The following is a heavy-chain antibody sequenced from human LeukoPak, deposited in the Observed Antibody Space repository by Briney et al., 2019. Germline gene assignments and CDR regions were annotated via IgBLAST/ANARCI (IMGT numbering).Heavy chain of an antibody. CDR1: GYTFTSYD. CDR3: ARARRMVRGPYNWFDP. CDR2: MNPNSGNT. Sequence: ASVKVSCKASGYTFTSYDINWVRQATGQGLEWMGWMNPNSGNTGYAQKFQGRVTMTRNTSISTAYMELSSLRSEDTAVYYCARARRMVRGPYNWFDPWGQGTLVTVSS. V-gene: IGHV1-8*01. D-gene: IGHD3-10*01. J-gene: IGHJ5*02.